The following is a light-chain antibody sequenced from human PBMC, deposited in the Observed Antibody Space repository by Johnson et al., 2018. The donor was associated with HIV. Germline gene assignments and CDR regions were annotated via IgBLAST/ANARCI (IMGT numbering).Light chain of an antibody. CDR2: EHN. Sequence: QPVLTQPPSVSAAPGQRVTISCSGGIANIGNNYVSWYQQLPGTAPKLLIYEHNKRPSGIPDRFSGSKSGTSATLDISGLQTGDEADYYCGTWDSSLWGVFGTGTKVTVL. CDR3: GTWDSSLWGV. J-gene: IGLJ1*01. V-gene: IGLV1-51*02. CDR1: IANIGNNY.